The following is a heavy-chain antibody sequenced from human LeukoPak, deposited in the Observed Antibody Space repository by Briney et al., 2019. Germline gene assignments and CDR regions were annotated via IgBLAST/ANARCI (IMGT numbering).Heavy chain of an antibody. V-gene: IGHV4-59*01. J-gene: IGHJ4*02. D-gene: IGHD6-13*01. Sequence: PSETLSLTCTVSGGSISSYYWSWIRQPPGKGLEWIGYIYYSGSTNYNPSLKSRVTISVDTSKNQFSLKLSSVTAADTAVYYCARGAAGTVHYWGQGTLVTVSS. CDR2: IYYSGST. CDR3: ARGAAGTVHY. CDR1: GGSISSYY.